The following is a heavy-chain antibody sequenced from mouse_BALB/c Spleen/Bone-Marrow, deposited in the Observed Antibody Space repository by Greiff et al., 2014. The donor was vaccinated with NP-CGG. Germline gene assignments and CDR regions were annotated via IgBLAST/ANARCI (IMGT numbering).Heavy chain of an antibody. CDR1: GYSFTSYW. J-gene: IGHJ4*01. D-gene: IGHD2-14*01. V-gene: IGHV1-5*01. CDR2: IYPGNSDT. Sequence: EVQLQQSGTVLARPGASVRMSCKASGYSFTSYWMHWVKQRPGEGLEWIGAIYPGNSDTSYNQKFKGKAKLTAVTSASTAYMELSSLTNEDSAVYYCTPSVRRPPYAMDYWGQGTSVTVSS. CDR3: TPSVRRPPYAMDY.